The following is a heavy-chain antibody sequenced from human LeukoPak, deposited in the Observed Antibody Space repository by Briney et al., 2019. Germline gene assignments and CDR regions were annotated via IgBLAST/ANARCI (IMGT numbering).Heavy chain of an antibody. J-gene: IGHJ4*02. V-gene: IGHV3-23*01. CDR3: AKDPGL. CDR2: IIGSGGST. Sequence: GGSLRLSCAASGFTFNNYVMNWVRQAPGKGLEWVSAIIGSGGSTYYADSVKGRFTISRANSKNTLYLQMNSLRAEDTAVYYCAKDPGLWGQGTLVTVSS. CDR1: GFTFNNYV. D-gene: IGHD3/OR15-3a*01.